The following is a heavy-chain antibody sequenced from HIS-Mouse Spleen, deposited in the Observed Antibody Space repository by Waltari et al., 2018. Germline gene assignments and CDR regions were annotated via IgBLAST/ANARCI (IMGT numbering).Heavy chain of an antibody. Sequence: QLQLQESGPGLVKPSETLSLTCTVSGGSISSSSYYWGWIRQPPGKGLGWIGSIYYRWSPHYNPSLQSRVTISVDTSKNQFSLKLSSVTAADTAVYYCAREIPYSSSWYDWYFDLWGRGTLVTVSS. D-gene: IGHD6-13*01. CDR1: GGSISSSSYY. J-gene: IGHJ2*01. CDR2: IYYRWSP. V-gene: IGHV4-39*07. CDR3: AREIPYSSSWYDWYFDL.